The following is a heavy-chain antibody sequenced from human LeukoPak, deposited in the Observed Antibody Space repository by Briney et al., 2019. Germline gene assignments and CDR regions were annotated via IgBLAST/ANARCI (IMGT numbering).Heavy chain of an antibody. CDR2: IIPLFGIT. CDR1: GGTFSSYG. CDR3: AQRPYCSSTSCYPFV. D-gene: IGHD2-2*01. J-gene: IGHJ4*02. V-gene: IGHV1-69*05. Sequence: SVKVSCKASGGTFSSYGFSWVRQAPGQGLEWMGGIIPLFGITNYAQKFQGRVTITTDESTSTAYMELSSLRSGDTAVYYCAQRPYCSSTSCYPFVWGQGTLVTVSS.